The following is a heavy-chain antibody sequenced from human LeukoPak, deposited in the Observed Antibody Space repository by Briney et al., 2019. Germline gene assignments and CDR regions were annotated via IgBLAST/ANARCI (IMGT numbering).Heavy chain of an antibody. J-gene: IGHJ5*02. CDR1: GYTFTSYE. D-gene: IGHD3-16*01. CDR3: AREMMRARWFDP. Sequence: ASVKVSCKASGYTFTSYEINWVRQATRHGLEWMGWMSPDSGNTGYAQKFQGRVTMTRNTSISTAYMELSSLRSEDTAVYYCAREMMRARWFDPWGQGTLVTVSS. CDR2: MSPDSGNT. V-gene: IGHV1-8*01.